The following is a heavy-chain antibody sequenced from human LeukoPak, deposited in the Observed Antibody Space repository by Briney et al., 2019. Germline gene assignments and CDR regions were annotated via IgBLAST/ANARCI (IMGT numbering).Heavy chain of an antibody. CDR1: GYTFTGYY. V-gene: IGHV1-2*02. J-gene: IGHJ4*02. CDR3: ARDHLAPTFYYFVY. Sequence: ASVNVSCKASGYTFTGYYMHWVRQAPGHGREWMGWINPNSGGTNDAQKFQGRITMTRDKSISTAYMELSRLRSDDTAVYYCARDHLAPTFYYFVYWGEGTLVTVSS. D-gene: IGHD3-3*02. CDR2: INPNSGGT.